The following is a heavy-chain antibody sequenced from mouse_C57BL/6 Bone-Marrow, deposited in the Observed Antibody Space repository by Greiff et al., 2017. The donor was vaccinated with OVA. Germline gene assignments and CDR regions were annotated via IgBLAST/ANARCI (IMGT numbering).Heavy chain of an antibody. J-gene: IGHJ3*01. V-gene: IGHV1-69*01. CDR1: GYTFTSYW. CDR3: ARSEIPYDEGAWFAY. Sequence: QVQLQQSGAELVMPGASVKLSCKASGYTFTSYWMHWVKQRPGQGLEWIGEIDPSDSYTNYNQKFKGKSTLTVDKSSSTAYMQLSSLTSEDSAVYYCARSEIPYDEGAWFAYWGQGTLVTVSA. D-gene: IGHD2-12*01. CDR2: IDPSDSYT.